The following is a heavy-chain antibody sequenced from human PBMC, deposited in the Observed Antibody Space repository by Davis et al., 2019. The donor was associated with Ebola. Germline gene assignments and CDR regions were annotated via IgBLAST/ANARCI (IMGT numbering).Heavy chain of an antibody. J-gene: IGHJ5*02. CDR3: ARGVTMIVVSNWFDP. Sequence: SVKVSCKASGGTFSSYAISWVRQAPGQGLEWMGRIIPILGIANYAQKFQGRVTMTTDTSTSTAYMELRSLRSDDTAVYYCARGVTMIVVSNWFDPWGQGTLVTVSS. CDR1: GGTFSSYA. CDR2: IIPILGIA. D-gene: IGHD3-22*01. V-gene: IGHV1-69*04.